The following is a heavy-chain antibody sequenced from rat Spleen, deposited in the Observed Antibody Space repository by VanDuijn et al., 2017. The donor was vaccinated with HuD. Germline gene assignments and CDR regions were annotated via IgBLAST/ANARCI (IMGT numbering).Heavy chain of an antibody. V-gene: IGHV5-29*01. J-gene: IGHJ3*01. Sequence: EVQLVESDGGLVQPGRSLKLSCAASGFTFSNYDMAWVRQAPTKGLEWVATLSYDATAPYYRDSVKGRFTISRDNAKSTLYLQMNDLRSEDTATYYCTRGTYFRHWGQGTLVTVSS. CDR2: LSYDATAP. D-gene: IGHD4-6*01. CDR1: GFTFSNYD. CDR3: TRGTYFRH.